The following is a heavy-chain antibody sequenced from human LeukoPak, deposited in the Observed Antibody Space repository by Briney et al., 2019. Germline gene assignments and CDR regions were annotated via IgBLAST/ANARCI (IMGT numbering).Heavy chain of an antibody. CDR3: AKDYAVGSIDY. V-gene: IGHV3-23*01. CDR1: GFTFSGFA. J-gene: IGHJ4*02. Sequence: GGSLRLSCAASGFTFSGFAMSWIRQAPGEGLEWVSSISRSGESTFYADSVRGRFTISRDNSKNTVSLQMESLRAEDTALYYCAKDYAVGSIDYWGQGTLVTVSS. D-gene: IGHD3-16*01. CDR2: ISRSGEST.